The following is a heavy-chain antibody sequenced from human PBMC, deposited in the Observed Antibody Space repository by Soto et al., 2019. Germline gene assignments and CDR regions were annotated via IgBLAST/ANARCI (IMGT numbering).Heavy chain of an antibody. D-gene: IGHD1-1*01. CDR1: GFTFSSYE. CDR2: ISSSGSTI. CDR3: ARGMYGTPPHAFDI. J-gene: IGHJ3*02. V-gene: IGHV3-48*03. Sequence: PGGSLRLSCAASGFTFSSYEMNWVRQAPGKGLEWVSYISSSGSTIYYADSVKGRFTISRDNAKNSLYLQMNSLRAEDTAVYYCARGMYGTPPHAFDIWGQGTMVTVSS.